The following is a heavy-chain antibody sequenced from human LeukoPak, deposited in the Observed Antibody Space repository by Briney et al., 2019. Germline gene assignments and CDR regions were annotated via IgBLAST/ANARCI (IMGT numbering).Heavy chain of an antibody. V-gene: IGHV4-34*01. D-gene: IGHD2-21*02. CDR3: ASLEVVTARSKRAYWFDP. CDR1: GGSFSGYY. J-gene: IGHJ5*02. CDR2: INHSGST. Sequence: SETLSLTCAVYGGSFSGYYWSWIRQPPGKGLEWIGEINHSGSTNYNPSLKSRVTISVDTSKNQFSLKLSSVTAADTAVYYCASLEVVTARSKRAYWFDPWGQGTLVTVSS.